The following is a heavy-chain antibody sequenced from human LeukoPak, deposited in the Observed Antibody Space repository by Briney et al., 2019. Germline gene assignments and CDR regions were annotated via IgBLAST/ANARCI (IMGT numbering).Heavy chain of an antibody. CDR1: GFTFSRYG. J-gene: IGHJ6*03. V-gene: IGHV3-64*01. CDR3: ARGYDFWSGYYPRNYMDV. Sequence: PGGSLRLSCAASGFTFSRYGMYWVRQAPGKGLEYVSAVSSNGGSTYYANSVKGRFTISRDNSKNTLYLQMGSLRGEDMAVYYCARGYDFWSGYYPRNYMDVWGKGTTVTVFS. D-gene: IGHD3-3*01. CDR2: VSSNGGST.